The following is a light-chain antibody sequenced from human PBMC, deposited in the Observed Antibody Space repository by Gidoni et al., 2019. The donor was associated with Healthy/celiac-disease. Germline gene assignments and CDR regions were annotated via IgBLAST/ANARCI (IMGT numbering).Light chain of an antibody. Sequence: EIVLTQSPATLSLSPGERATLSCRASQSVSSYLAWYQQKPGQAPRLLIYEASNRATGIPARFSGSGSGKDFTLTISSLEPEDFAVYYCQQSGNWPRTFGQGTKVETK. CDR3: QQSGNWPRT. CDR1: QSVSSY. J-gene: IGKJ1*01. V-gene: IGKV3-11*01. CDR2: EAS.